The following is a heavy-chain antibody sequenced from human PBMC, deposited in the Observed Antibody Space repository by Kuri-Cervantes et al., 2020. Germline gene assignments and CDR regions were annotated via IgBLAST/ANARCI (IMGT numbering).Heavy chain of an antibody. Sequence: ASVKVSCKASGYTFTSYDINWVRQAPGQGLEWMGWSSAYNGNTNYAQKLQGRVTMTTDTSTGTAYMELRSLRSDDTAVYYCARGGIAAAPFDPWGQGTLVTVSS. CDR1: GYTFTSYD. CDR2: SSAYNGNT. CDR3: ARGGIAAAPFDP. J-gene: IGHJ5*02. D-gene: IGHD6-13*01. V-gene: IGHV1-18*01.